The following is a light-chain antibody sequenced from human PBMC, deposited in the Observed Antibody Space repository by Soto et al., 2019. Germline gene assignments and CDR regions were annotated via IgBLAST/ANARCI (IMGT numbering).Light chain of an antibody. CDR3: HQYHYWWT. J-gene: IGKJ1*01. V-gene: IGKV3-15*01. CDR1: QSVSGH. CDR2: GAS. Sequence: EIVMTQSPATLSVSPGERVTLPCRASQSVSGHLAWYQQKPGQAPRLIISGASTRATGIPARFSGSGSGTEFTLTISSLQSEDFAVYYCHQYHYWWTFGQGTKVDIK.